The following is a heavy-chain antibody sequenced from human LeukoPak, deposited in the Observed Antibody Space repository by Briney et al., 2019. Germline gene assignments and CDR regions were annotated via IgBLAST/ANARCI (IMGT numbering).Heavy chain of an antibody. J-gene: IGHJ4*02. CDR1: GYSFSTYC. CDR3: SGHGVYYYGSGSPFDY. CDR2: IYPGDCDT. V-gene: IGHV5-51*01. Sequence: GEYLKISCKGSGYSFSTYCIAWVRQMPGKGPEWMGIIYPGDCDTRYSPSFQGQVTISAEKSIGTAHLEWSSLKASDNAMYYCSGHGVYYYGSGSPFDYWGEEPRVTVS. D-gene: IGHD3-10*01.